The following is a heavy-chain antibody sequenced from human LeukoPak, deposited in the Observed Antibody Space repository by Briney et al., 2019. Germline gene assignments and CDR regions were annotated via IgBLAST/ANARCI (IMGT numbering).Heavy chain of an antibody. CDR1: GFIFKSYS. CDR3: ARGDTAMVKVDY. CDR2: ISSSSTYI. D-gene: IGHD5-18*01. J-gene: IGHJ4*01. V-gene: IGHV3-21*01. Sequence: GGSLRLSCAASGFIFKSYSMHWVRQAPGQGLEWVSSISSSSTYIYYADSVKGRFTISRDNAKNSLYLQMNSLRAEDTAVYYCARGDTAMVKVDYWGHGTLVTVSS.